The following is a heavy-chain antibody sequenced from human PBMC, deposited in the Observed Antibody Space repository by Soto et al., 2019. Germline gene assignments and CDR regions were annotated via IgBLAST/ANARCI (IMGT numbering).Heavy chain of an antibody. CDR1: GFTFSSYA. CDR3: ARGFDTNGDY. CDR2: ISYDGGNK. V-gene: IGHV3-30-3*01. D-gene: IGHD2-8*01. Sequence: GGSLRLSCAASGFTFSSYAMHWVRQAPGKGLEWVAVISYDGGNKYYADSVKGRFTISRGNSKNTLYLQMNSLRAEDTAVYYCARGFDTNGDYWGQGTLVTVSS. J-gene: IGHJ4*02.